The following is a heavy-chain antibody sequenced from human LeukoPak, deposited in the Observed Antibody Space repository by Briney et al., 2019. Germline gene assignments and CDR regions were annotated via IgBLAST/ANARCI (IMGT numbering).Heavy chain of an antibody. Sequence: GGSLRLSCAASGFTFGSYGMHWVRQAPGKGLEWVAAISYDGSNKFYADSVKGRFTISRDNSKNTLYLQMNSLRAEDTAVYYCAKVSGSGSYYSDYFQHWGQGTLVTVSS. CDR3: AKVSGSGSYYSDYFQH. J-gene: IGHJ1*01. CDR2: ISYDGSNK. D-gene: IGHD3-10*01. CDR1: GFTFGSYG. V-gene: IGHV3-30*18.